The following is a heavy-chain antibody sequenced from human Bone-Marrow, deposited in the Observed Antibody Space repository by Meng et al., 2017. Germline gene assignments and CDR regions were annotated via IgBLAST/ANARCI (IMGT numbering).Heavy chain of an antibody. CDR2: IYHSGST. Sequence: QVQLQGSGPGLVKPSGTLSLTCAVPGGSISSSNWWSWVRQPPGKGLEWIGEIYHSGSTNYNPSLKSRVTISVDKSKNQFSLKLSSVTAADTAVYYCARGQYFSWWELLPAFWFDPWGQGTLVTVSS. D-gene: IGHD1-26*01. V-gene: IGHV4-4*02. CDR1: GGSISSSNW. J-gene: IGHJ5*02. CDR3: ARGQYFSWWELLPAFWFDP.